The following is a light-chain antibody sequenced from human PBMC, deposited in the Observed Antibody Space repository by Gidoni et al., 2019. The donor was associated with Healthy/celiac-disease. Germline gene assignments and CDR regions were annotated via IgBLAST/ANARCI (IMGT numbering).Light chain of an antibody. V-gene: IGLV2-14*01. CDR1: SSDVGGYNY. CDR3: SSYTSSSTRV. Sequence: QSALTQPASVSGSPGQPITISCTGTSSDVGGYNYVSWYQQHPGKAPKLMIYEVSNRPSGVPDRFSGSKSGNTASLTISGLQAEDEADYYCSSYTSSSTRVFGGGTKLTVL. J-gene: IGLJ2*01. CDR2: EVS.